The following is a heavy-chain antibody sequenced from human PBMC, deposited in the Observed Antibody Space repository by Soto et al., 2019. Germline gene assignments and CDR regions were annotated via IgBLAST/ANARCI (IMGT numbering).Heavy chain of an antibody. CDR1: GYTFTRSG. Sequence: GASVKVSCKASGYTFTRSGITWVRQAPGQGLEWMGWISVDNGNTNYAQKFQGRVTMTRDTSTSTAYMELRSLRSDDTAVYYCARHGSSTDFDYWGQGALVTVSS. V-gene: IGHV1-18*01. CDR2: ISVDNGNT. J-gene: IGHJ4*02. CDR3: ARHGSSTDFDY. D-gene: IGHD5-12*01.